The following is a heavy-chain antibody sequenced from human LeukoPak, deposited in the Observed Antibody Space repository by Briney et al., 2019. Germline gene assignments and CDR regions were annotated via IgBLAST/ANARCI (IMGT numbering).Heavy chain of an antibody. Sequence: GGSLRLSCAASGFTFSSYTMNWVRQAPGKGLEWVSSITSGSSYIYYADSLKGRFTISRDNANNSLCLQMNSLRAEDTAVYYCARGGKSSGGYFCDYWGQGALVTVSS. D-gene: IGHD6-19*01. J-gene: IGHJ4*02. CDR1: GFTFSSYT. V-gene: IGHV3-21*01. CDR2: ITSGSSYI. CDR3: ARGGKSSGGYFCDY.